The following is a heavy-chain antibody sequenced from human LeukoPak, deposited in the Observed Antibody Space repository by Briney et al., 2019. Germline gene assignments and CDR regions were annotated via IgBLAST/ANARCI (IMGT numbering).Heavy chain of an antibody. D-gene: IGHD1-26*01. CDR1: GFTFSSYA. CDR2: IRDSGSST. CDR3: AKYGPQDSGSSHFDY. J-gene: IGHJ4*02. V-gene: IGHV3-23*01. Sequence: HPGGSLRLSCAASGFTFSSYAMSWVRQAPGKGLEWVSAIRDSGSSTHYADSVKGRFTTSGDNSKNTLFLQMNSLRAEDTAIYYCAKYGPQDSGSSHFDYWGQGALVTVSS.